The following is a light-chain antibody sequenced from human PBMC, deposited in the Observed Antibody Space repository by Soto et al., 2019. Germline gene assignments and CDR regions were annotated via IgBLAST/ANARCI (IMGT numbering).Light chain of an antibody. CDR1: QSISSW. V-gene: IGKV1-5*03. Sequence: DIQMTQSPSTLSASVGDRVTITCRASQSISSWLAWYQQKPGTAPKLLIYKASSLETGVPSRFIGGGSGTEFTLTISSLQPDDFATYYCQQYNSYWTFGQGTKVEIK. CDR3: QQYNSYWT. J-gene: IGKJ1*01. CDR2: KAS.